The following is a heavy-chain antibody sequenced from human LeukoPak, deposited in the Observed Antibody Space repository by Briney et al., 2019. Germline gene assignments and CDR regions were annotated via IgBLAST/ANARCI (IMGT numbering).Heavy chain of an antibody. CDR1: GFTFSNYW. D-gene: IGHD3-22*01. Sequence: GGSLRLSCATSGFTFSNYWMSWVRQAPGKGLEWVAVISYDGSNKYYADSVKGRFTISRDNSKNTLYLQMNSLRAEDTAVYYCAKDDAADYYDSSGYVGVGDYWGQGTLVTVSS. CDR2: ISYDGSNK. J-gene: IGHJ4*02. CDR3: AKDDAADYYDSSGYVGVGDY. V-gene: IGHV3-30*18.